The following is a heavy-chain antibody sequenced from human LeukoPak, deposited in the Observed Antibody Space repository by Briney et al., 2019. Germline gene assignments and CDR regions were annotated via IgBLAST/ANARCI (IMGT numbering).Heavy chain of an antibody. CDR1: GFTFSSYW. D-gene: IGHD1-7*01. CDR2: INSDGRST. J-gene: IGHJ3*02. V-gene: IGHV3-74*01. Sequence: GGSLRLSCAASGFTFSSYWMHWVRQAPGKGLVWVTRINSDGRSTSYADSVKGRFTISRDNAKNSLYLQMNSLRAEDMALYYCAKDIGTGTTAFDIWGQGTMVTVSS. CDR3: AKDIGTGTTAFDI.